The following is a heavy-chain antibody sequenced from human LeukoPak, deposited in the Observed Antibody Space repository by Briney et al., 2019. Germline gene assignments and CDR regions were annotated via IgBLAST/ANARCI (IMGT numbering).Heavy chain of an antibody. Sequence: GGSLRLSCAASGFTFSNAWMSWVRQAPGKGLEWVAVISYDGSNKYYADSVKGRFTISRDNSKNTLYLQMNSLRAEDTAVYYCAKGVTYYYDSSDAFDIWGQGTMVTVSS. CDR2: ISYDGSNK. CDR3: AKGVTYYYDSSDAFDI. CDR1: GFTFSNAW. V-gene: IGHV3-30*18. J-gene: IGHJ3*02. D-gene: IGHD3-22*01.